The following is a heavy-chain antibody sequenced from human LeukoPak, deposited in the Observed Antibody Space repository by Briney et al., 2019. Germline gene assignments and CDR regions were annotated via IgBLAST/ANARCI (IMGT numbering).Heavy chain of an antibody. D-gene: IGHD3-10*01. V-gene: IGHV4-34*01. Sequence: PSETLSLTCAVYGGSFSGYSWSWIRQPPGKGLEWIGEINHSGSTNYNPSLKSRVTISVDTSKNQFSLKLSSVTAADTAVYYCARVGGGSGSYYRYNWFDPWGQGTLVTVSS. J-gene: IGHJ5*02. CDR3: ARVGGGSGSYYRYNWFDP. CDR2: INHSGST. CDR1: GGSFSGYS.